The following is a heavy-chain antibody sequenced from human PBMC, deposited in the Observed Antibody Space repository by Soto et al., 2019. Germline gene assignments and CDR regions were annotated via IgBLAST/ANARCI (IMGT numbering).Heavy chain of an antibody. Sequence: ASVKVSCKASGYTFTGYYMHWVRQAPGQGLEWMGWINPNSGGTNYAQKFQGRVTMTRDTSISTAYMELSRLRSDDTAVYYCATIPAALYYDYGMDVRGQGTTGTGFS. J-gene: IGHJ6*02. CDR3: ATIPAALYYDYGMDV. CDR1: GYTFTGYY. CDR2: INPNSGGT. V-gene: IGHV1-2*02. D-gene: IGHD2-2*01.